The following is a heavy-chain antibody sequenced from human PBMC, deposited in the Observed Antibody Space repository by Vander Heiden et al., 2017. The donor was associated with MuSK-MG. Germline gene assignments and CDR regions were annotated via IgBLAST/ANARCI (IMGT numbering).Heavy chain of an antibody. CDR1: GGSISSSSYY. CDR2: IHYSGST. V-gene: IGHV4-39*02. D-gene: IGHD2-21*01. CDR3: ARSDATNRFDP. J-gene: IGHJ5*02. Sequence: QLQLQESGPGLVKPSETLSLNCTVSGGSISSSSYYWGWIRQPPGKGLEWIGGIHYSGSTYYKPSLKSRVTVSVDTSKKHFSLKLSSVTAADTAVYYCARSDATNRFDPWGQGPLVTVSS.